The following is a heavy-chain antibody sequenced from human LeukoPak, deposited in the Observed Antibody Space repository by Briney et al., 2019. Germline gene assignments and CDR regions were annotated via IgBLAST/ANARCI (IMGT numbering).Heavy chain of an antibody. V-gene: IGHV4-61*02. CDR3: ASTYYYDSSAYNYYHYMDV. CDR1: GRAINSESYC. CDR2: IYVSGST. J-gene: IGHJ6*03. D-gene: IGHD3-22*01. Sequence: KTSETLSLTCTVSGRAINSESYCWSWIRQPAGKGLEWIVRIYVSGSTNYNPSHKSRVTIAVDTSKNQFSLKLSSVTAADTAVYYCASTYYYDSSAYNYYHYMDVWGKGTTVTVSS.